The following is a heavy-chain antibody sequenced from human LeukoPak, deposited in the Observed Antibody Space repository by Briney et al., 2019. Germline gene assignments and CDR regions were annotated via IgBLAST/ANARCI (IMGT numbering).Heavy chain of an antibody. Sequence: GGSLRLSCTTSGFTFGDYPMSWVRQAPGKGLEWVGFIRSRAYGGTTEYAASVKGRFTISRDDSKSIAYLQMNSLKTEDTAVYYCTRTAGSGTHYSLYYYYYMDVWGKGTTVTISS. J-gene: IGHJ6*03. CDR2: IRSRAYGGTT. CDR1: GFTFGDYP. D-gene: IGHD3-10*01. CDR3: TRTAGSGTHYSLYYYYYMDV. V-gene: IGHV3-49*04.